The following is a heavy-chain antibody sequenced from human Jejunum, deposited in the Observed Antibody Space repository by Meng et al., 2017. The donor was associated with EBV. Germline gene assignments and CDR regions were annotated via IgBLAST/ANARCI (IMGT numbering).Heavy chain of an antibody. CDR1: GGAIYSTLIH. V-gene: IGHV4-39*01. J-gene: IGHJ4*02. Sequence: HLHCRGPAQEPLEPLPLLSPACAASGGAIYSTLIHQATSHRPQGKGLKWNSSITYRETTFYNPSLKSVITISVHTPKNQFSLKLTSMTAEYTALYYCASVDYYDTSGNVDFWGQGALVTVSS. CDR2: ITYRETT. D-gene: IGHD3-22*01. CDR3: ASVDYYDTSGNVDF.